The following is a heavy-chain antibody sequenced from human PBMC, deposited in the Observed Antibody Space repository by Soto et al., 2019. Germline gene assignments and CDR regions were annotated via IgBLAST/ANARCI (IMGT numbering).Heavy chain of an antibody. J-gene: IGHJ4*02. Sequence: GASVKVSCKASGYTFTSYGISWVRQAPGQGLEWMGWISAYNGNTNYAQKLQGRVTMTTDTSTSTAYMELRSLRSDDTAVYYCAREEYYYDSSGYYHVYFDYWGQGTLV. CDR3: AREEYYYDSSGYYHVYFDY. D-gene: IGHD3-22*01. V-gene: IGHV1-18*04. CDR2: ISAYNGNT. CDR1: GYTFTSYG.